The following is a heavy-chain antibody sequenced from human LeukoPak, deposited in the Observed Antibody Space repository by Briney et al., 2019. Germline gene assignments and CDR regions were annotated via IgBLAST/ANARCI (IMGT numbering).Heavy chain of an antibody. V-gene: IGHV4-59*01. CDR1: GGSISSYY. Sequence: ETLSLTCTVSGGSISSYYWSWIRQPPGKGLEWIGYIYYSGSTKYNPSLKSRVTISVDTSKNQFSLKLSSVTAADTAVYYCARDERSRYYYMDVWGKGTTVTVSS. CDR3: ARDERSRYYYMDV. J-gene: IGHJ6*03. CDR2: IYYSGST.